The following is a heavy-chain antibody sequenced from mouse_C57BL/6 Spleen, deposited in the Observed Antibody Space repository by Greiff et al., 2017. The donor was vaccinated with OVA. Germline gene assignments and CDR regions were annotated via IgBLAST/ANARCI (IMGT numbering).Heavy chain of an antibody. CDR3: ARTYYGNYEAGAMDY. Sequence: QVQLKQSGAELAKPGASVKLSCKASGYTFTSYWMHWVKQRPGQGLEWIGYINPSCGYPKSNQKFKDKATLTADKSSSTAYMPLSILTYEDSAVYYGARTYYGNYEAGAMDYWGQGTSVTVSS. J-gene: IGHJ4*01. CDR1: GYTFTSYW. V-gene: IGHV1-7*01. D-gene: IGHD2-1*01. CDR2: INPSCGYP.